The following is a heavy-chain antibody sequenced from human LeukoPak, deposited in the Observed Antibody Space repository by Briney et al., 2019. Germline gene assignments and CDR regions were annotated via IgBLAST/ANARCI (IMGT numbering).Heavy chain of an antibody. D-gene: IGHD1-26*01. V-gene: IGHV3-9*01. Sequence: PGRSLRLSFAASGFTFDDYAMHWVRQAPGKGLEWVSGISWNSGSIGYADSVKGRFTISRDNAKNSLYLQMNSLRAEDTALYYCAKDIGKGGPGGYYYGMDVWGQGTTVTVSS. CDR2: ISWNSGSI. CDR3: AKDIGKGGPGGYYYGMDV. J-gene: IGHJ6*02. CDR1: GFTFDDYA.